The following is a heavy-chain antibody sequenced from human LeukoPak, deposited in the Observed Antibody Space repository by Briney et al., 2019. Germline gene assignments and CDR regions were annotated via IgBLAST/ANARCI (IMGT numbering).Heavy chain of an antibody. J-gene: IGHJ4*02. D-gene: IGHD2-2*01. Sequence: PSETLSLTCTVSGGSISSGGFYWSWIRQPPGKGLEWIGYIYHSGSTYYNPSLKSRVTISVDRSKNQFSLKLSSVTAADTAVYYCAREGGYCSSTSCARGVGYWGQGTLVTVSS. CDR3: AREGGYCSSTSCARGVGY. V-gene: IGHV4-30-2*01. CDR2: IYHSGST. CDR1: GGSISSGGFY.